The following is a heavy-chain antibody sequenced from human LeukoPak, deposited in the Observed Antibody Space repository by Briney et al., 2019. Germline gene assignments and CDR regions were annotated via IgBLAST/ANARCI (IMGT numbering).Heavy chain of an antibody. J-gene: IGHJ4*02. D-gene: IGHD5-12*01. CDR2: ISSSGSTI. CDR1: GFTFSDYY. V-gene: IGHV3-11*04. Sequence: GGSLRLSCAASGFTFSDYYMSWIRQAPGKGPEWVSYISSSGSTIYYADSVKGRFTISRDNAKNSLYLQMNSLRAEDTAVYYCARDHNSGYDPEIDYWGQGTLVTVSS. CDR3: ARDHNSGYDPEIDY.